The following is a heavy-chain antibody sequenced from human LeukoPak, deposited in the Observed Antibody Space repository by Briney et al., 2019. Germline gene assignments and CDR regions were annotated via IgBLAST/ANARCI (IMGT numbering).Heavy chain of an antibody. D-gene: IGHD3-10*01. J-gene: IGHJ5*02. CDR1: GFTFSGYA. Sequence: GGSLRLSCAASGFTFSGYAMSWVRQAPGKGLEWVSAISGSGGSTYYADSVKGRFTISRDNSKNTLYLQMNSLRAEDTAVYYCAKGRVDYYGSGSYLFDPWGQGTLVTVSS. CDR3: AKGRVDYYGSGSYLFDP. CDR2: ISGSGGST. V-gene: IGHV3-23*01.